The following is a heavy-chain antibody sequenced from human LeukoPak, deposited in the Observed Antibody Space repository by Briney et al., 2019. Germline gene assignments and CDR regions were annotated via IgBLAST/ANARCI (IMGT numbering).Heavy chain of an antibody. CDR3: AKEYYGVATYYFDY. V-gene: IGHV3-30*18. CDR1: GFTFSSYA. CDR2: ISYDGSNK. D-gene: IGHD3-10*01. J-gene: IGHJ4*02. Sequence: GGSLRLSCAASGFTFSSYAMHWVRQAPGKGLEWVAVISYDGSNKYYADSVKGRFTISRDNSKNTLYLQMNSLRAEDTAVYYCAKEYYGVATYYFDYWGQGTLVTVSS.